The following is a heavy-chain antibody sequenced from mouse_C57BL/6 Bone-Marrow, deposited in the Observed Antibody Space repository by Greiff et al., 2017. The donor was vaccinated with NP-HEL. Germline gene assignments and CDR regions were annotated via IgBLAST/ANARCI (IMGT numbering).Heavy chain of an antibody. CDR1: GYAFSSSW. J-gene: IGHJ1*03. Sequence: VQLQQSGPELVKPGASVKISCKASGYAFSSSWMNWVKQRPGKGLEWIGRIYPGDGDTNYNGKFKGKATLTADKSSSTAYMQLSSLTSEDSAVYFCATGRSSYWYFDVWGTGTTVTVSS. V-gene: IGHV1-82*01. D-gene: IGHD1-1*01. CDR3: ATGRSSYWYFDV. CDR2: IYPGDGDT.